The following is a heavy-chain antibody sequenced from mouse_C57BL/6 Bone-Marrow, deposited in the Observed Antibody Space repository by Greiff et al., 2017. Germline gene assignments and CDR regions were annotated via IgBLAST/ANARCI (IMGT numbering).Heavy chain of an antibody. J-gene: IGHJ2*01. Sequence: EVQLQQSGPVLVKPGASVKMSCKASGYTFTDYYMNWVKQSHRKSLEWIGVINPYNGGTSYNQKFKGKATLTVDKSSSTAYMELNSLTSEDSAVYNCARENYDTDYFDYWGQGTTLTVSS. D-gene: IGHD1-1*01. CDR1: GYTFTDYY. CDR3: ARENYDTDYFDY. V-gene: IGHV1-19*01. CDR2: INPYNGGT.